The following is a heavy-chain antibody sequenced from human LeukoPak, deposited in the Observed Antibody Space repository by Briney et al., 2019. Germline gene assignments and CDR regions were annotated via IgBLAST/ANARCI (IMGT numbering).Heavy chain of an antibody. V-gene: IGHV1-46*01. D-gene: IGHD3-22*01. Sequence: ASVKVSCKASGYTFTSCYMHWVRQAPGQGLEWMGIINPSGGRTSYAQKFQGRVTMTRDTSTSTVYMELSSLRSEDTAVYYCARAKEEYYDSSGLDNWFDPWGQGTLVTVSS. J-gene: IGHJ5*02. CDR1: GYTFTSCY. CDR2: INPSGGRT. CDR3: ARAKEEYYDSSGLDNWFDP.